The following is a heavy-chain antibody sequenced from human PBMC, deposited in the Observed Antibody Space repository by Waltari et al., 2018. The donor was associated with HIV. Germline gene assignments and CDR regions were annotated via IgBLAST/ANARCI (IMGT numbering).Heavy chain of an antibody. D-gene: IGHD3-9*01. CDR3: ARASHYFEFSTFDGDYYFDL. Sequence: VQLVESGGGSIKTGGSLRLSCAASGFSVYHHWMDWVRQGPGRGMVCIERINSDGSTNEYADAVKGRVVISRYNGRNSVYLQFNSLRVEDTAVYFCARASHYFEFSTFDGDYYFDLWGRGTRVAVSS. J-gene: IGHJ4*02. CDR1: GFSVYHHW. V-gene: IGHV3-74*01. CDR2: INSDGSTN.